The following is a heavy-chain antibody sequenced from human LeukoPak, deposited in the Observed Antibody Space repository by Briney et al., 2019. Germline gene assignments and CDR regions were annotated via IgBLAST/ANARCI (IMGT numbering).Heavy chain of an antibody. D-gene: IGHD2-21*02. J-gene: IGHJ4*02. CDR1: GYTFTSYG. CDR3: AGLAYCGGDCYRDFDY. V-gene: IGHV1-18*01. CDR2: ISAYNGNT. Sequence: GASVKVSCKASGYTFTSYGISWVRQAPGQGLEWMGWISAYNGNTNYAQKLQGRVTMTTDTSTSTAYMELRSLRSDDTAVYYCAGLAYCGGDCYRDFDYWGQGTLVTVSS.